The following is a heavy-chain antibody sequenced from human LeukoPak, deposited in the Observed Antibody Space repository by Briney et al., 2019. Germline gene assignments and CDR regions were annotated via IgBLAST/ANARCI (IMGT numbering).Heavy chain of an antibody. CDR1: GGSISSSSYY. J-gene: IGHJ4*02. Sequence: SETLSLTCTVSGGSISSSSYYWGWIRQPPGKGLEWIGSIYYSGSTYYNPSLKSRVTISVDTSKNQFSLKLSSVTAADTAVYYCARRPLTRWGQGTLVTVSS. V-gene: IGHV4-39*01. CDR3: ARRPLTR. CDR2: IYYSGST.